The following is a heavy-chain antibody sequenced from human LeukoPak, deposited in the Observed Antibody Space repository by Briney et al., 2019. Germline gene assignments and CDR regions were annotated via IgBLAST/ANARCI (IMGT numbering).Heavy chain of an antibody. D-gene: IGHD3-22*01. CDR1: GYTFTGYY. CDR3: ARDRTMIVVVEGYNWFDP. CDR2: INPNSGGT. Sequence: ASVKVSCKASGYTFTGYYMHWVRQAPGQGLEWMGWINPNSGGTNYAQKFQGRVTMTRDTSISTAYMELSRLRSDDTAVYYCARDRTMIVVVEGYNWFDPWGQGTLVTVSS. V-gene: IGHV1-2*02. J-gene: IGHJ5*02.